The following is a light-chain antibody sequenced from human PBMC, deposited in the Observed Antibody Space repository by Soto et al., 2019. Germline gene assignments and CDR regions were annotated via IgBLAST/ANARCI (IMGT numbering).Light chain of an antibody. V-gene: IGKV3-11*01. Sequence: EIVFTQSPDTLSLSPGERATLSCWASHSVTTHLAWFQQRPGQTPRLLIYDASNRATGIPARFSGSGSGTDFTLTISSLEPEDFAVYYCQQRSNWPRTFGGGTKVHI. J-gene: IGKJ4*01. CDR2: DAS. CDR1: HSVTTH. CDR3: QQRSNWPRT.